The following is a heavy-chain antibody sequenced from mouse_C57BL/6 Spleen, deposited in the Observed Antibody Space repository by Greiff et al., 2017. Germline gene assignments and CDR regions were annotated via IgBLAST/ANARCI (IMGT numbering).Heavy chain of an antibody. CDR1: GYTFTSYW. V-gene: IGHV1-64*01. CDR2: IHPNSGST. Sequence: QVQLQQPGAELVKPGASVKLSCKASGYTFTSYWMHWVKQRPGQGLEWIGIIHPNSGSTNYNEKFKSKATLTVDKSSSTAYMQLSSLTSEDSAVYYCARGNDGYYVPYYYAMDYWGQGTSVTVSS. CDR3: ARGNDGYYVPYYYAMDY. J-gene: IGHJ4*01. D-gene: IGHD2-3*01.